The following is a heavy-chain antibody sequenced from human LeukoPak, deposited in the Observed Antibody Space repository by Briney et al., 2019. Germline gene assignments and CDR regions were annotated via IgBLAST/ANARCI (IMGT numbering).Heavy chain of an antibody. CDR3: AKDFHVEAYNSFEDY. V-gene: IGHV3-30*18. D-gene: IGHD1-1*01. CDR2: ISYDGSNK. Sequence: AGGSLRLSCAASGFTFSSYGMHWVRQAPGKGLEWVAVISYDGSNKYYADSVKGRFTISRDNSKNTLYLQMNSLRAEDTAVYYCAKDFHVEAYNSFEDYWGQGTLVTVSS. J-gene: IGHJ4*02. CDR1: GFTFSSYG.